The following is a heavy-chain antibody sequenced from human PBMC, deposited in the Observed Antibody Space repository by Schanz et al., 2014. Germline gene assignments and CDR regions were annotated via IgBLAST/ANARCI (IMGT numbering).Heavy chain of an antibody. CDR3: ARDFSAYVGNYFDY. D-gene: IGHD5-12*01. CDR2: IIPILGIA. V-gene: IGHV1-69*08. Sequence: QVQLVQSGAEVKKPGSSVKVSCKASGGTFSTYTISWVRQAPGQGLEWMGRIIPILGIANYAQKFQGRVTITADKSTFTAYMELTSLRFDDTAVYYCARDFSAYVGNYFDYWGQGTLVTVSS. J-gene: IGHJ4*02. CDR1: GGTFSTYT.